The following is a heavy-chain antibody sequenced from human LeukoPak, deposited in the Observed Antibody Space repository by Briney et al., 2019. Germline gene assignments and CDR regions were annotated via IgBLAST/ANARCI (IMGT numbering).Heavy chain of an antibody. CDR2: INTSGST. J-gene: IGHJ5*02. CDR3: AREEYYYDSSGYSTWFEP. D-gene: IGHD3-22*01. Sequence: PSETLSLTCSVSGGSIGSSNYYWSWIRQPAGKDLGWIGRINTSGSTNYNPSLRSRVTISVDTSKNQFSLRLSSVTAADTAVYYCAREEYYYDSSGYSTWFEPWGQGTLVTVSS. V-gene: IGHV4-61*02. CDR1: GGSIGSSNYY.